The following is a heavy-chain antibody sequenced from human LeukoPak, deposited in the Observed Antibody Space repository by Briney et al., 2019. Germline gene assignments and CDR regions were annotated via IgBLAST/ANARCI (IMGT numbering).Heavy chain of an antibody. D-gene: IGHD3-22*01. CDR3: AKGLYYYDSSGHPPDY. CDR2: ISYDGSNK. J-gene: IGHJ4*02. Sequence: GGSQRLSCAASGFTFSSYDMHWVRQAPGKGLEWVAVISYDGSNKYYADSVKGRFTISRDNSKNTLHLQMNSLRAEDTAVYYCAKGLYYYDSSGHPPDYWGQGTLVTVSS. CDR1: GFTFSSYD. V-gene: IGHV3-30*18.